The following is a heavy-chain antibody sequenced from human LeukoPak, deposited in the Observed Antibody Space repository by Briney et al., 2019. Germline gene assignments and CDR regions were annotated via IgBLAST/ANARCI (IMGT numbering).Heavy chain of an antibody. CDR2: TYYRSKWYN. J-gene: IGHJ6*02. CDR3: ARGVQLAHRVFYYYYGMDV. D-gene: IGHD6-6*01. V-gene: IGHV6-1*01. CDR1: GDSVSSNSAA. Sequence: SQTLSLTCAISGDSVSSNSAAWNWIRQSPSRGLEWLGRTYYRSKWYNDYAVSVKSRITINPDTSKNQFSLQLNSVTPEDTAVYYCARGVQLAHRVFYYYYGMDVWGQGTTVTVSS.